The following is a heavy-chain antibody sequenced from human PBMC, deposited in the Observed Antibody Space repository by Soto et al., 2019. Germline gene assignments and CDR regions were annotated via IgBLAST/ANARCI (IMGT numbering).Heavy chain of an antibody. J-gene: IGHJ4*02. CDR3: ARGLLREMATIEFDY. CDR2: ISYGGSNK. CDR1: GFTFSSYA. D-gene: IGHD5-12*01. V-gene: IGHV3-30-3*01. Sequence: GGSLGLSCAASGFTFSSYAMHWVRQAPGKGLEWVAVISYGGSNKYYADSVKGRITISRDNSKNTLYLQMKSLRAEDTAVYYCARGLLREMATIEFDYWGQGTMVTV.